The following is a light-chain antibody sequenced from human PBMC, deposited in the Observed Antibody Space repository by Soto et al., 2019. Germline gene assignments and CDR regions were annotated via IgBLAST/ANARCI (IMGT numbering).Light chain of an antibody. V-gene: IGKV3-20*01. CDR3: QHYDSSPPYT. J-gene: IGKJ2*01. Sequence: EIVLTQSPGTLSLSPGEGATVSCRVSQSINSKSLVWYQRKFGQAPRLLIYNTSTRATGIPDRFSGSGSGTDFTLTISRLEPEDSAVYYCQHYDSSPPYTFXQGTKVDIK. CDR1: QSINSKS. CDR2: NTS.